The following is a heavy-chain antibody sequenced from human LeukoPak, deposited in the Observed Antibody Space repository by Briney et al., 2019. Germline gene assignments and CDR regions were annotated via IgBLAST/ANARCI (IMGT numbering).Heavy chain of an antibody. CDR2: IYYSGST. CDR1: GGSISSYY. CDR3: ARGGSGWLKQFDY. Sequence: PSETLSLTCTVSGGSISSYYWSWIRQPPGKGLEWIGYIYYSGSTNYNPSLKSRVTISVDTSKNQFSLKLSSVTAADTAVYYCARGGSGWLKQFDYWGQGTLVTVSS. V-gene: IGHV4-59*01. D-gene: IGHD6-25*01. J-gene: IGHJ4*02.